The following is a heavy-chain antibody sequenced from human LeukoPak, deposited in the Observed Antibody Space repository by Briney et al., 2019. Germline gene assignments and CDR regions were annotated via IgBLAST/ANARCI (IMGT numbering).Heavy chain of an antibody. V-gene: IGHV3-7*01. Sequence: GGSLRLSCAASGFTFSGFWMSWVRQAPGKGLEWVANIKQDGSENYYVDSVKGRFIISRDNARNSLYLQMNSLRTEDTAMYYCTREDYGVDSGGQGTLVTVAS. CDR2: IKQDGSEN. J-gene: IGHJ4*02. D-gene: IGHD3-16*01. CDR3: TREDYGVDS. CDR1: GFTFSGFW.